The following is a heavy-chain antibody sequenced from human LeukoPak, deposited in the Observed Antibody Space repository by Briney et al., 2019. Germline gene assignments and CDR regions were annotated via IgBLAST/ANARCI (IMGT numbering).Heavy chain of an antibody. J-gene: IGHJ3*02. D-gene: IGHD3-22*01. V-gene: IGHV3-74*01. CDR3: AKDQYDSSGYYPYDAFDI. CDR2: INSDGSST. CDR1: GFTFSSYW. Sequence: GGSLRLSCAASGFTFSSYWMHWVRQAPGKGLVWVSRINSDGSSTSYADSVKGRFTISRDNAKNTLYLQMNSLRAEDTAVYYCAKDQYDSSGYYPYDAFDIWGQGTMVTVSS.